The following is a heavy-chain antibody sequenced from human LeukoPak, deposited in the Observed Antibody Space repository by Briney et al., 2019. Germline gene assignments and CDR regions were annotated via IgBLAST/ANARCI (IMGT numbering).Heavy chain of an antibody. V-gene: IGHV3-30-3*01. CDR3: ARGFENDYTVTPSFDI. CDR2: VSYDGSTK. CDR1: GFTFSMYA. Sequence: GGSLRLSCAVSGFTFSMYAMYWVRQAPGKGLEWVAVVSYDGSTKYYGDSVKGRFTISRDNSKNTLYLQMNSLRAEDTAVYYCARGFENDYTVTPSFDIWGQGTMVTVSS. J-gene: IGHJ3*02. D-gene: IGHD4-17*01.